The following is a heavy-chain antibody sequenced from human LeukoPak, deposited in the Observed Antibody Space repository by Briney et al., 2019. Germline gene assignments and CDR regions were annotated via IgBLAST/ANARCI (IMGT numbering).Heavy chain of an antibody. CDR3: ATLDSGCDYFDY. V-gene: IGHV3-23*01. CDR2: ISGSGGST. CDR1: GLTFSSYA. Sequence: GGSLRLSCAASGLTFSSYAMSWVRQAPGKGLEWVSAISGSGGSTYYADSVKGRFTISRDNSKNTLYLQMNSLRAEDTAVYYCATLDSGCDYFDYWGQGTLVTVSS. J-gene: IGHJ4*02. D-gene: IGHD1-26*01.